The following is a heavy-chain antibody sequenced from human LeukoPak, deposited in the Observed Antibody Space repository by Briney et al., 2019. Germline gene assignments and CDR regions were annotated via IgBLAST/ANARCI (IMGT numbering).Heavy chain of an antibody. V-gene: IGHV1-18*01. D-gene: IGHD2-2*01. Sequence: ASVKVSCKASGGTFSSYAISWVRQAPGQGLEWMGWISAYNGNTNYAQKLQGRVTMTTDTSTSTAYMELRSLRSDDTAVYYCARDKPLRYCSSTSCYAIDYWGQGTLVTVSS. CDR2: ISAYNGNT. J-gene: IGHJ4*02. CDR1: GGTFSSYA. CDR3: ARDKPLRYCSSTSCYAIDY.